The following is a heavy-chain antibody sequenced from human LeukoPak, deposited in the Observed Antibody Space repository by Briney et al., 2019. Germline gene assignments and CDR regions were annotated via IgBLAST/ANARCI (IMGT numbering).Heavy chain of an antibody. CDR1: GFTFSSYW. CDR2: ISSSSSYI. D-gene: IGHD3-16*02. CDR3: AREGDYVWGSYLLY. V-gene: IGHV3-21*01. J-gene: IGHJ4*02. Sequence: GGSLRLSCAASGFTFSSYWMSWVRQAPGKGLEWVSSISSSSSYIYYADSVKGRFTISRDNAKNSLYLQMNSLRAEDTAVYYCAREGDYVWGSYLLYWGQGTLVTVSS.